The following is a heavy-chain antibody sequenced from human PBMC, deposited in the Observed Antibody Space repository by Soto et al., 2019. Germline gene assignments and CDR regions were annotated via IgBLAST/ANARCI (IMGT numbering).Heavy chain of an antibody. CDR3: ARAFSSIKYYFDS. V-gene: IGHV1-69*13. D-gene: IGHD2-2*01. CDR2: IIPIFGMA. Sequence: GASVKVSFKASGGSFSSYIISWLRQAPGQGLEWMGGIIPIFGMADYAQKFQGRLTITADESTSTAYMELSSLRSEDTAMYFCARAFSSIKYYFDSWGQGTLVTVSS. J-gene: IGHJ4*02. CDR1: GGSFSSYI.